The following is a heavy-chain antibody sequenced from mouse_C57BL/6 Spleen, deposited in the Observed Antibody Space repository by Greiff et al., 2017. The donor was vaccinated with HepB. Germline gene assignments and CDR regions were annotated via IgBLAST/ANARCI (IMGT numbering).Heavy chain of an antibody. CDR3: AMGWYYGSGYFDV. D-gene: IGHD1-1*01. Sequence: QVQLQQSGAELVKPGASVKVSCKASGYTFTSYWMHWVKQRPGQGLEWIGRIHPSASDTNYNQQFKGKATLPVDKSSSTADMQLSSLTSEDAAVYYGAMGWYYGSGYFDVWGTGTTVTVSS. CDR2: IHPSASDT. J-gene: IGHJ1*03. V-gene: IGHV1-74*01. CDR1: GYTFTSYW.